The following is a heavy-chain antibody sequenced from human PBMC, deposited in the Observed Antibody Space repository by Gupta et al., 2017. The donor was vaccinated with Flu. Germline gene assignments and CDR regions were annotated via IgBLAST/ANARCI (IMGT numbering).Heavy chain of an antibody. CDR1: GFTFRSYW. CDR3: ARVSGYDGIVVAATFDY. CDR2: ISTDGSTA. D-gene: IGHD6-19*01. V-gene: IGHV3-74*01. J-gene: IGHJ4*02. Sequence: EVQLVESGGGLVQPGGSLRLPCAASGFTFRSYWMHWVSQAPGKGLVWVSRISTDGSTANYADSVKGRFTISRDNAKNTLYLQMNSLRAEDTAVYYCARVSGYDGIVVAATFDYWGQGALVTVSS.